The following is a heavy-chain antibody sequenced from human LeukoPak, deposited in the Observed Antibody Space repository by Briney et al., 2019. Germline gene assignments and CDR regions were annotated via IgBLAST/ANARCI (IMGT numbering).Heavy chain of an antibody. Sequence: SETLSLTCTVSGGSISSSSYYWGWIRQPPGKGLEWIGNIYYSGSTYYNPSLKSRVTISVDTSKNQFSLQLTSVTAADTAVYYCARERGGSIAVVGATYYYYGMDVWGQGTTVTVSS. CDR2: IYYSGST. V-gene: IGHV4-39*07. CDR3: ARERGGSIAVVGATYYYYGMDV. D-gene: IGHD6-19*01. J-gene: IGHJ6*02. CDR1: GGSISSSSYY.